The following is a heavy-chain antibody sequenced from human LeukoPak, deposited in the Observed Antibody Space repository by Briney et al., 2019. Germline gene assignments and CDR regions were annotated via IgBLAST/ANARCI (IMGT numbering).Heavy chain of an antibody. D-gene: IGHD3-10*01. CDR3: AKYFASGSYYKLPH. CDR1: GFTFSSYA. CDR2: ISGSDAYT. J-gene: IGHJ1*01. Sequence: GGSLRLSCAASGFTFSSYAMSWVRQAPGKGPEWVSTISGSDAYTYYADSVKGRFTISRDNSKNTLYLQMNSLRAEDTAVYYCAKYFASGSYYKLPHWGQGTLVTVSS. V-gene: IGHV3-23*01.